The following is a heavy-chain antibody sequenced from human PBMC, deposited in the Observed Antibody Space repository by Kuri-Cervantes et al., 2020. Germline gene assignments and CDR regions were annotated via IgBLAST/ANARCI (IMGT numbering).Heavy chain of an antibody. CDR2: ISYDGSNK. Sequence: LSLTCAASGFTFSSYAMHWVRQAPGKGLEWVAVISYDGSNKYYADSVKGRFTISRDNAKNSLYLQMNSLRAEDTAVYYCARDQVVVVPAAIRSAWFDPWGQGTLVTVSS. CDR1: GFTFSSYA. CDR3: ARDQVVVVPAAIRSAWFDP. V-gene: IGHV3-30-3*01. D-gene: IGHD2-2*01. J-gene: IGHJ5*02.